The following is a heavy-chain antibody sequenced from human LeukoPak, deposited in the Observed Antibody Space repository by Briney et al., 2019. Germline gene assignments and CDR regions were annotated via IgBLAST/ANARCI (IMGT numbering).Heavy chain of an antibody. CDR2: IDPNSGGT. CDR3: ARDIGSGYSYGLYNWFDP. J-gene: IGHJ5*02. Sequence: ASVKVSCKASGYSFTGYYMHWVRQAPGQGLEWMGWIDPNSGGTNYAQKFQGRVTMTSDTSISTAYMELSRLRSDDTAVYYCARDIGSGYSYGLYNWFDPWGQGTLVTVSS. V-gene: IGHV1-2*02. CDR1: GYSFTGYY. D-gene: IGHD5-18*01.